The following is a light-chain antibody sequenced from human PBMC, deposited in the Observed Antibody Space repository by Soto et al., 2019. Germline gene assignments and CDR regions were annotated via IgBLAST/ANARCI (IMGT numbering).Light chain of an antibody. CDR3: QHSYSAPRT. CDR1: QSIRSY. Sequence: DIQMTQSPSSLSASVGDRVTITCRASQSIRSYLNWYQQKPGKAPNLLIYAASSFQSGVPSRFSGSGSGTDFTLTISSLQPEDFATYYCQHSYSAPRTFGQGTKVEIK. J-gene: IGKJ1*01. CDR2: AAS. V-gene: IGKV1-39*01.